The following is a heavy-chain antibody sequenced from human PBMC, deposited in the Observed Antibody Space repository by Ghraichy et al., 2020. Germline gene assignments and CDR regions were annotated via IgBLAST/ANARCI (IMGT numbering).Heavy chain of an antibody. Sequence: ASVKVSCKVSGYTLTELSMHWVRQAPGKGLEWMGGFDPEDGKTIYAQKFQGRVTMTEDTSTDTTYMELSSLRSEDTAVYYCATVIGVVPAAIPFRGSSALSLRYYYPMDVWGQGTTVTVSS. CDR3: ATVIGVVPAAIPFRGSSALSLRYYYPMDV. J-gene: IGHJ6*02. D-gene: IGHD2-2*02. CDR1: GYTLTELS. V-gene: IGHV1-24*01. CDR2: FDPEDGKT.